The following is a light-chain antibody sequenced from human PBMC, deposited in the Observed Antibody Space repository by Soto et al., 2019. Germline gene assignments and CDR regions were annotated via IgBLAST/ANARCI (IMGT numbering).Light chain of an antibody. Sequence: AIQMTQSPSSLSASVGDRVTITCRASQGIKNDVAWYQQKPGKAPKLLIYAASSLQSGVPPRFSGSGSGTDFTLTVSRLQREDFATYYCLQDYNYPYTFGPGSKLEIK. V-gene: IGKV1-6*01. J-gene: IGKJ2*01. CDR1: QGIKND. CDR3: LQDYNYPYT. CDR2: AAS.